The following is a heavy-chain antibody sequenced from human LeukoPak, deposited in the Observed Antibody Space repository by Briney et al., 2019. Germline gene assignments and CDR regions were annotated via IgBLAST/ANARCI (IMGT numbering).Heavy chain of an antibody. J-gene: IGHJ6*03. Sequence: SETLSLTCTVSGGSISSGGYYWSWIRQPAGKGLEWIGYIYYSGSTNYNPSLKSRVTISVDTSKNQFSLKLSSVTAADTAVYYCARGRKLDTYYYYYYMDVWGKGTTVTVSS. CDR2: IYYSGST. CDR1: GGSISSGGYY. CDR3: ARGRKLDTYYYYYYMDV. V-gene: IGHV4-61*10. D-gene: IGHD6-6*01.